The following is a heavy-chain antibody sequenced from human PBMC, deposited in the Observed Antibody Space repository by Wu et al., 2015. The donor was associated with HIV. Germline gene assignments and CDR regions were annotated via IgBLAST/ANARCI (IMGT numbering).Heavy chain of an antibody. CDR2: IIPILDLV. CDR1: GGTFSSFA. V-gene: IGHV1-69*04. Sequence: QVQLVQSGAEVRKPGSAVKVSCQPSGGTFSSFAINWVRQAPGQGLEWVGRIIPILDLVNDAPEFQGRLTIAADKSTTTAFMELSSLRSDDTAVYYCATHSRSGDAFDIWGQGTRGHRLF. CDR3: ATHSRSGDAFDI. D-gene: IGHD1-26*01. J-gene: IGHJ3*02.